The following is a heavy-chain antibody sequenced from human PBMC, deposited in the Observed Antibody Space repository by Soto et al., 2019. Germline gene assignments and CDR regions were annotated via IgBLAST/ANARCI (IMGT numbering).Heavy chain of an antibody. D-gene: IGHD4-17*01. J-gene: IGHJ6*02. CDR1: GYSFTSYW. CDR3: ARLPMTTVTLNYGRDV. Sequence: GESLKVSCKGSGYSFTSYWISWVRQMPGKGLEWMGRIDPSDSYTNYSPSFHGHVTISADRSISTAYLQWSSLKASDTAMYYCARLPMTTVTLNYGRDVWGRGTRATVSS. CDR2: IDPSDSYT. V-gene: IGHV5-10-1*01.